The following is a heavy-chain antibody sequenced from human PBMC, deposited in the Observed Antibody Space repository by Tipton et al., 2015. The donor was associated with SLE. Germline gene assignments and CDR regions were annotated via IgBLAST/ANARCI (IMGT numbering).Heavy chain of an antibody. D-gene: IGHD6-6*01. Sequence: QSGPEVKKPGSSVKVSCKASGGTFSSYAISWVRQAPGQGLEWMGGIIPIFGTANYAQKLQGRVTITTDESTSTAYMELSSLRSEDTAVYYCARGVKQLVRTEYFQHWGQGTLVTVSS. CDR2: IIPIFGTA. V-gene: IGHV1-69*05. CDR3: ARGVKQLVRTEYFQH. CDR1: GGTFSSYA. J-gene: IGHJ1*01.